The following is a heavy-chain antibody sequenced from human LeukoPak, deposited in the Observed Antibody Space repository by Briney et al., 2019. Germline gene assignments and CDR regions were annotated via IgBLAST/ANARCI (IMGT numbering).Heavy chain of an antibody. D-gene: IGHD3-10*01. CDR2: IYSGGST. J-gene: IGHJ4*02. CDR1: GFTFTSYA. Sequence: PGGSLRLSCAASGFTFTSYAMGWVRQAPGKGLEWVSLIYSGGSTYYADSVKGRFTVSRDNSKNTLDLQMNSLRAEDTAVYYCARDESYYYGSGSYYGYWGQGTLVTVSS. V-gene: IGHV3-53*01. CDR3: ARDESYYYGSGSYYGY.